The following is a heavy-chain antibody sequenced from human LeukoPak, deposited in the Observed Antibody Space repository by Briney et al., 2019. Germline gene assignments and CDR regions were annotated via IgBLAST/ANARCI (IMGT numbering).Heavy chain of an antibody. V-gene: IGHV4-34*01. CDR2: INHSGST. J-gene: IGHJ5*02. CDR1: GGSFSGYY. CDR3: ARIDSGSYFGERKNWFDP. D-gene: IGHD1-26*01. Sequence: PSETLSLTCAVYGGSFSGYYWSWIRQPPGKGLEWIGEINHSGSTNYNPSLKSRVTISVDTSKNQFSLKLSSVTAADTAVYYCARIDSGSYFGERKNWFDPWGQGTLVTVSS.